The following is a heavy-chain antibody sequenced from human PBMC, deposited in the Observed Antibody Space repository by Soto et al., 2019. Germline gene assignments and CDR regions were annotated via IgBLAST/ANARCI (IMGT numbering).Heavy chain of an antibody. D-gene: IGHD6-13*01. CDR3: AREAAAGPPNWFDP. CDR2: IYSGGST. J-gene: IGHJ5*02. Sequence: PGGSLRLSCAASGFTVSSNYMSWVRQAPGKGLEWVSVIYSGGSTYYADSVKGRFTISRDNSKNTLYLQMNSLRAEDTAVYYCAREAAAGPPNWFDPWGQGTLVTVSS. V-gene: IGHV3-53*01. CDR1: GFTVSSNY.